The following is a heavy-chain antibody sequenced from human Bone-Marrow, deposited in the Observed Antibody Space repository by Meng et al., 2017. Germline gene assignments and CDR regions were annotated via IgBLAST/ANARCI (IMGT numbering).Heavy chain of an antibody. Sequence: QGQLVGSGGGGVQPGRSLSIACAASGFSFSSYLMHWVRQAPGKGLEWLAAISNDGSNTDYADSVKGRFTISRDNSKDTVFLQMNSLRIEDTAVYYCAREIGGTTPDYWGQGTLVTVSS. CDR2: ISNDGSNT. CDR3: AREIGGTTPDY. V-gene: IGHV3-30*01. J-gene: IGHJ4*02. D-gene: IGHD1-1*01. CDR1: GFSFSSYL.